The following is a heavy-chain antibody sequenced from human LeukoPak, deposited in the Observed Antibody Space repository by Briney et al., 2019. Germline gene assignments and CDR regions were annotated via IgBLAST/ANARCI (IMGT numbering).Heavy chain of an antibody. J-gene: IGHJ4*02. V-gene: IGHV3-21*01. D-gene: IGHD3-10*01. CDR2: ISSSSSYI. CDR1: GFTFSSYS. CDR3: ASDHHLIRGLFDY. Sequence: PGGSLRLSCAASGFTFSSYSMNWVRQAPGKGLEWVSSISSSSSYIYYADSVKGRFTISRDNAKNSLSLQMNGLRAEDTAVYYCASDHHLIRGLFDYWGQGTLVTVSS.